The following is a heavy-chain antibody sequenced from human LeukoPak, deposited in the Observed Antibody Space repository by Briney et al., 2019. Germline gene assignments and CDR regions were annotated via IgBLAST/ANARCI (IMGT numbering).Heavy chain of an antibody. D-gene: IGHD3-3*01. CDR3: ARDPFGVADEVEAFDI. CDR1: GYTFTGYY. CDR2: INPNSGGT. J-gene: IGHJ3*02. V-gene: IGHV1-2*02. Sequence: ASVKVSCKASGYTFTGYYMHWVRQAPGQGLEWMGWINPNSGGTNYAQKFQGRVTMTRDTSISTAYTELSRLRSDDTAVYYCARDPFGVADEVEAFDIWGQGTMVTVSS.